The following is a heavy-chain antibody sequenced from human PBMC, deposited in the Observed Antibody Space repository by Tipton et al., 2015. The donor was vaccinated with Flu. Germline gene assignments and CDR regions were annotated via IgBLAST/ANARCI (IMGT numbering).Heavy chain of an antibody. CDR2: IYTSGST. V-gene: IGHV4-4*07. Sequence: TLSLTCTVSGGSISSYYWSWIRQPAGKGLEWIGRIYTSGSTNYNPSLKSRVTMSVDTSKNQFSLKLSSVTAADTAVYYCARDTTIFGVVIPNYYYYGMDVWGQGTTVPVSS. CDR1: GGSISSYY. D-gene: IGHD3-3*01. CDR3: ARDTTIFGVVIPNYYYYGMDV. J-gene: IGHJ6*02.